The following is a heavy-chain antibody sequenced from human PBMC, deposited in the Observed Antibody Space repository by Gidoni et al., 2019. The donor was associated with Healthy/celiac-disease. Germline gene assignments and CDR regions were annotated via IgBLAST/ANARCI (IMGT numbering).Heavy chain of an antibody. CDR2: ISSSSSYI. CDR1: GFTFSSYS. Sequence: EVQLVESGGGLVKPGGSLRLSCAASGFTFSSYSMNWVRQAPGKGLEWVSSISSSSSYIYYADSVKGRFTISRDNAKNSLYRKMNSLRAEDTAVYYCARVARWTYSGDGEFDYWGQGTLVTVSS. CDR3: ARVARWTYSGDGEFDY. D-gene: IGHD5-12*01. V-gene: IGHV3-21*01. J-gene: IGHJ4*02.